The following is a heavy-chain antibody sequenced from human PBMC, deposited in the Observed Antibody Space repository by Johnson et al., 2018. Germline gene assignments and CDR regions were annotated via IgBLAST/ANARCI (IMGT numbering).Heavy chain of an antibody. J-gene: IGHJ6*02. CDR3: ARDRARRDSNSYGMDV. Sequence: VQLVQSGGGLVQPGGSLRLSCAASGFTFSNAWMSWVRQAPGKGLEWVGRIKSKTDGGTTDYAAPVKGRFTISRDESKNTLYLQMNSLRAEDTAVYYCARDRARRDSNSYGMDVWGQGTTVTVSS. V-gene: IGHV3-15*01. CDR1: GFTFSNAW. D-gene: IGHD4-11*01. CDR2: IKSKTDGGTT.